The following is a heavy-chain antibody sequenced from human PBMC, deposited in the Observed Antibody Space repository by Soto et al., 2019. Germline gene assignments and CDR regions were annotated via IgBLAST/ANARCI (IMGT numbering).Heavy chain of an antibody. D-gene: IGHD3-10*01. J-gene: IGHJ6*02. CDR3: AKDGRGVMDV. Sequence: PGGSLRLSCAASGFTFSDYDMSWVRRAPGKGLEWVSAVSGSGRSTYYADSVKGRFTISRDNSKNTLYLQMNSLRAEDTAVYYCAKDGRGVMDVWGLGTTVTVSS. V-gene: IGHV3-23*01. CDR1: GFTFSDYD. CDR2: VSGSGRST.